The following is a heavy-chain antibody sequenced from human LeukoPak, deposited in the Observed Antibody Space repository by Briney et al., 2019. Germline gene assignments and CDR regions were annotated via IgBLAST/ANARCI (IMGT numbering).Heavy chain of an antibody. CDR2: VSASAGSS. CDR1: GFTFSSYA. J-gene: IGHJ5*02. Sequence: GGSLRLSCAASGFTFSSYAMNWVRQAPGKGLEWVSSVSASAGSSNYADSVKGRFTISRDNSMNTLHLQMSNLRAEDTAVYYCVTGTTVTRNWFDPWGQGTLVTVSS. D-gene: IGHD4-17*01. V-gene: IGHV3-23*01. CDR3: VTGTTVTRNWFDP.